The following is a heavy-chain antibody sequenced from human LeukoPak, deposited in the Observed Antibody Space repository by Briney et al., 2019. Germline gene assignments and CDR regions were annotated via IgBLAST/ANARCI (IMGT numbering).Heavy chain of an antibody. D-gene: IGHD5-24*01. CDR3: AKSGYNRFDY. CDR1: GFIFSNYG. Sequence: GGTLRLSCAASGFIFSNYGMTWVRQAPGKGLEWVSAISGGDVSTYYADSVKGRFTISRDNSKNTLYLQMNSLRADDTAVYYCAKSGYNRFDYWGQGTLVTVSS. V-gene: IGHV3-23*01. J-gene: IGHJ4*02. CDR2: ISGGDVST.